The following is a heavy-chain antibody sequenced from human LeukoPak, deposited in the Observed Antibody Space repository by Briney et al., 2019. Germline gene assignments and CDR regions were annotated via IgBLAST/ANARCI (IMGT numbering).Heavy chain of an antibody. CDR1: GGSIRSYY. V-gene: IGHV4-59*08. CDR2: IYYSGST. Sequence: SETLSLTYTVSGGSIRSYYWSWIRQPPGKGLEWIGYIYYSGSTNYNPSLKSRVTISVDTSKNQFSLKLSSVTAADTAVYYCASAGAPDRRDSRDFDYWGQGTLVTVSS. J-gene: IGHJ4*02. D-gene: IGHD3-10*01. CDR3: ASAGAPDRRDSRDFDY.